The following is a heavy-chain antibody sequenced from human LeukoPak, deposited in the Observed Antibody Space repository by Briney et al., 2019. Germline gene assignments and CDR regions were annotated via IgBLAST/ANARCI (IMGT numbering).Heavy chain of an antibody. J-gene: IGHJ4*02. D-gene: IGHD1-26*01. CDR1: GFTFSGYP. CDR3: APHRGGNYPFDF. CDR2: ISYDGSNK. V-gene: IGHV3-30-3*01. Sequence: GGSLRLSCAASGFTFSGYPIHWVRQAPGKGLEWVAVISYDGSNKYYADSVKGRFTISRDSAKNSLYLQMNSLRDEDTAVYYCAPHRGGNYPFDFWGQGTLVTVSS.